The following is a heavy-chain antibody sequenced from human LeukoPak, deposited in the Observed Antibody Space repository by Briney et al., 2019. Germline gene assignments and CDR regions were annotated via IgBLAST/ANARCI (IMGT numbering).Heavy chain of an antibody. CDR3: TRDRSRAEDD. J-gene: IGHJ4*02. V-gene: IGHV3-7*01. CDR1: GFTFSGHW. Sequence: GGSLRLSCAASGFTFSGHWMSGVRQAPGRGLEWVANINQGGSDKYYVDSVKGRFTISRDNANNVLYLQMNSLRGEDTAVYYCTRDRSRAEDDWGQGTLVTVPS. CDR2: INQGGSDK. D-gene: IGHD1-14*01.